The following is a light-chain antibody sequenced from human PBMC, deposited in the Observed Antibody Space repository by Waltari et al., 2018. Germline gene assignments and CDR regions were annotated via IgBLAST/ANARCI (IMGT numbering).Light chain of an antibody. CDR2: WAS. J-gene: IGKJ2*01. CDR1: QSVLSSSNNKNY. V-gene: IGKV4-1*01. CDR3: QQYYSSPFN. Sequence: DIVMTQSPDSLAVSLGERATTHCKSTQSVLSSSNNKNYLAWYQQKPGQPPKLLIYWASTRESGVPDRFSGSGSGTDFTLTINSLQAEDVAIYYCQQYYSSPFNFGQGTKLEI.